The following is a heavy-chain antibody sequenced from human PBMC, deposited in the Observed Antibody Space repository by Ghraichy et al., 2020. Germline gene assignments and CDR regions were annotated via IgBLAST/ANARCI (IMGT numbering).Heavy chain of an antibody. Sequence: LSLTCAASGFTFSQNRMTWVRQGPGKGLEWGASIKPDGSDERYVDSVEGRFTISRDNARNSLYLQMNSLTAEDTAIYYCGSGYYHPTDFWGQGTLVTVAS. J-gene: IGHJ4*02. D-gene: IGHD3-22*01. V-gene: IGHV3-7*03. CDR2: IKPDGSDE. CDR3: GSGYYHPTDF. CDR1: GFTFSQNR.